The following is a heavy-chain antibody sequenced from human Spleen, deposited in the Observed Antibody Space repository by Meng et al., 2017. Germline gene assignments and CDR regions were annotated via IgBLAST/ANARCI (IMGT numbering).Heavy chain of an antibody. J-gene: IGHJ4*02. CDR3: ARRGSYWDFDY. D-gene: IGHD1-26*01. V-gene: IGHV3-64*01. Sequence: GGSLRLSCAASGFTFSSYAVHWVRQAPGKGLEYVSSISSNGGSTSYANSVKGRFTISRDNSKNTLYLQMGSLRAEDMAVFYCARRGSYWDFDYWGQGTLVTVSS. CDR2: ISSNGGST. CDR1: GFTFSSYA.